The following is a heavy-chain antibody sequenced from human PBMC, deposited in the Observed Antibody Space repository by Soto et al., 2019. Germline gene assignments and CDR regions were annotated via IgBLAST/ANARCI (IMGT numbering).Heavy chain of an antibody. CDR3: ARGRSGGGFDT. D-gene: IGHD3-10*01. CDR2: IYSGGTT. Sequence: EVQLVESGGGLIQPGGSLRLSRAASGFTVSSNYMTWFRQATGKGLEWVSVIYSGGTTYYADSVKGRSTISRDQSKTPLYLQMNHLRGADTAVYYCARGRSGGGFDTWGQGTLVTGSS. CDR1: GFTVSSNY. J-gene: IGHJ5*02. V-gene: IGHV3-53*01.